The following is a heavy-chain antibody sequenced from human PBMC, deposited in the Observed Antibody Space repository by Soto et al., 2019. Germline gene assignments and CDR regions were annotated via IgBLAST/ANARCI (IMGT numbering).Heavy chain of an antibody. D-gene: IGHD6-13*01. CDR1: GYTFTSYG. J-gene: IGHJ4*02. Sequence: QVQLVQSGPEVKKPGASVNVSCKASGYTFTSYGVTWVRQAPGQGLEWMGWISAYNGDTEYAQKLQDRVIMTTDTSTSTAYMELTSLTSDDTAVYYCVRGASSLPGFYWGQGTLVTVSS. CDR3: VRGASSLPGFY. CDR2: ISAYNGDT. V-gene: IGHV1-18*01.